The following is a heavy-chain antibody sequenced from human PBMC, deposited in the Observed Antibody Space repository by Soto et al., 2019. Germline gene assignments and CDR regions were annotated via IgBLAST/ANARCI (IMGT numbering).Heavy chain of an antibody. D-gene: IGHD3-10*01. Sequence: SETLSLTCAVSGGSITSGGYSWGWIRQPPGQGLEWIGYMYHSGNTYYNPSLKGRVTISLDHSRNQFSLRLNSVTAADTAMYFCTRAERFPRSWFDPWGQGTQVTVSS. CDR3: TRAERFPRSWFDP. J-gene: IGHJ5*02. CDR1: GGSITSGGYS. CDR2: MYHSGNT. V-gene: IGHV4-30-2*01.